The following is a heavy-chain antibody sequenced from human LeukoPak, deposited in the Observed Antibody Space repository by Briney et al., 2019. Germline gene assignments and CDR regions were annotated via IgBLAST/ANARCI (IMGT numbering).Heavy chain of an antibody. CDR1: GGSFSGYY. Sequence: PSETLSLTCAVYGGSFSGYYWSWIRQPPGKGLEWIGEINHSGSTNYNPSLKSRVTISVDTSKNQFSLKLSSVTAADTAVYYCARGLPSYCSSTSCHHPPLDYWGQGTLVTVSS. J-gene: IGHJ4*02. CDR3: ARGLPSYCSSTSCHHPPLDY. CDR2: INHSGST. D-gene: IGHD2-2*01. V-gene: IGHV4-34*01.